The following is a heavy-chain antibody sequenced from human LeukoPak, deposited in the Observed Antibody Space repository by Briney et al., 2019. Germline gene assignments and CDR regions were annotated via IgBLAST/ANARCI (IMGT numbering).Heavy chain of an antibody. Sequence: GGSLRLSCAASGFTFSSYAMSWVRQAPGKGLEWVSGINGSGGSTYYAYSVKGRFTISRDNSNNTMYLQMHSLSAEDTAVSYCEKGAIFGVVIEPLDYWGQGTLVTVSS. D-gene: IGHD3-3*01. J-gene: IGHJ4*02. CDR3: EKGAIFGVVIEPLDY. CDR2: INGSGGST. V-gene: IGHV3-23*01. CDR1: GFTFSSYA.